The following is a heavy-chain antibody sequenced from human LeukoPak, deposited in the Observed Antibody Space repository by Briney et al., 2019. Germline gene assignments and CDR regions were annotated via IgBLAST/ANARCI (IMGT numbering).Heavy chain of an antibody. CDR2: IYHSGST. Sequence: SETLSLTCAVSGGSISSGGYSWSWIRQPPGKGLEWIGYIYHSGSTYYNPSLKSRVIISVDRSKNQFSLKLSSVTAADTAVYYCARDRGHYYDSSGYAFDIWGQGTMVTVSS. V-gene: IGHV4-30-2*01. J-gene: IGHJ3*02. D-gene: IGHD3-22*01. CDR3: ARDRGHYYDSSGYAFDI. CDR1: GGSISSGGYS.